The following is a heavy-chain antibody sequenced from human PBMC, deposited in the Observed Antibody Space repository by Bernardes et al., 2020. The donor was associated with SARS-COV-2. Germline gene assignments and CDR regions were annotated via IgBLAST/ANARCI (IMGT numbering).Heavy chain of an antibody. CDR1: GFMFSGYE. D-gene: IGHD5-18*01. Sequence: GGSLRLSCATSGFMFSGYEMSWVRQAPGKGLECIAFINTGGDYIYYADSVKGRFTISRDNGKSSLYLQLSGLRAEDTAVYYCVKPGLGYPRYFDFWGQGTPVTVSS. CDR3: VKPGLGYPRYFDF. V-gene: IGHV3-48*03. CDR2: INTGGDYI. J-gene: IGHJ4*02.